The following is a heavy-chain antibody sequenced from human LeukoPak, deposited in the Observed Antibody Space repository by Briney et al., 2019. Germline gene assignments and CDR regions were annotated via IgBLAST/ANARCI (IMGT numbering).Heavy chain of an antibody. CDR2: IGGSGDIT. J-gene: IGHJ4*02. V-gene: IGHV3-23*01. CDR1: GXTFSTYS. Sequence: GGSPRLSCVASGXTFSTYSMGWVRQAPGKGLEWVSIIGGSGDITYYADSVKGRFTISRDNSKNTLYFQMNSLRVEDTAVYYCAKERPTTTTFDYWGQGTLVTVS. CDR3: AKERPTTTTFDY. D-gene: IGHD1-1*01.